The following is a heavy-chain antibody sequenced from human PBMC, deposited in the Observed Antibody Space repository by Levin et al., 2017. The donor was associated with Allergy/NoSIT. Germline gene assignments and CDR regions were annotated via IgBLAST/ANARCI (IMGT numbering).Heavy chain of an antibody. J-gene: IGHJ5*02. D-gene: IGHD6-19*01. CDR1: CFSFRTYL. CDR2: LPFSFLLL. Sequence: SFSSSCFSFRTYLMHWVRRVPGKFLFFFSLLPFSFLLLFSSYSVKGRFTISRANAQNTLYLQMNSLKAEDTGLYHCARGRRCSSDGCYSGELDPWGQGALVTVSS. CDR3: ARGRRCSSDGCYSGELDP. V-gene: IGHV3-74*01.